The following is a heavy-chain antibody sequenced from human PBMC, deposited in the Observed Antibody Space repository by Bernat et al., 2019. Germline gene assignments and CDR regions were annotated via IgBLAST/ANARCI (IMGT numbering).Heavy chain of an antibody. CDR2: IYYSGST. Sequence: QVQLQESGPGLVKPPETLSLTCTVSGGSISGYYWSWIRQSPGKGLEWIGYIYYSGSTDYNPSLKSRVTISLDTSKNQFSLKLSTVTTADTAVYYCARSSVTWGPHYRSGFDSWGQGTLVTVSS. CDR1: GGSISGYY. J-gene: IGHJ4*02. CDR3: ARSSVTWGPHYRSGFDS. D-gene: IGHD1-26*01. V-gene: IGHV4-59*01.